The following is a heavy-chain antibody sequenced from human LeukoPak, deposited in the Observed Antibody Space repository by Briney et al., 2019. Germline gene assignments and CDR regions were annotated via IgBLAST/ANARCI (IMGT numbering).Heavy chain of an antibody. J-gene: IGHJ6*04. V-gene: IGHV3-48*03. Sequence: GGSLRPSCAASGFTFSSYEMNWVRQAPGKGLEWVSYISSSGSTIYYADSVKGRFTISRDNAKNSLYLQMNSLRAEDTAVYYCAELGITMIGGVWGKGTAVTISS. D-gene: IGHD3-10*02. CDR2: ISSSGSTI. CDR3: AELGITMIGGV. CDR1: GFTFSSYE.